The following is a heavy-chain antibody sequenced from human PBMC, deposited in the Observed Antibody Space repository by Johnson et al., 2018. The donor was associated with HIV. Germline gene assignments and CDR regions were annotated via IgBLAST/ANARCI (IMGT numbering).Heavy chain of an antibody. Sequence: VQLVESGGGLVQPGGSLRLSCAASGFTFDDYAMHWVRQAPGKGLEWVSGISWNSGSIGYADSVKGRFTISRDNSKNTLYLQMNSLRAGDTAVYYCARAGYCSGGSCYSGVDAFDIWGQGTMVTVSS. CDR1: GFTFDDYA. J-gene: IGHJ3*02. D-gene: IGHD2-15*01. CDR2: ISWNSGSI. V-gene: IGHV3-9*01. CDR3: ARAGYCSGGSCYSGVDAFDI.